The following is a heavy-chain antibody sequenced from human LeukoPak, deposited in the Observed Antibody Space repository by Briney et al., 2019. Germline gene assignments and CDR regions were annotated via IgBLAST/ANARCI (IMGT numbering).Heavy chain of an antibody. D-gene: IGHD6-13*01. Sequence: ASVKVSCKVSGYTLTELSMHWVRQAPGKGLEWMGGLDPEDGETIYAQKFQGRVTMTEDTSTDTAYMELSSLRSEDTAVYYCATVDIAAAASPFDYWGQGTLVTVSS. CDR3: ATVDIAAAASPFDY. CDR2: LDPEDGET. CDR1: GYTLTELS. V-gene: IGHV1-24*01. J-gene: IGHJ4*02.